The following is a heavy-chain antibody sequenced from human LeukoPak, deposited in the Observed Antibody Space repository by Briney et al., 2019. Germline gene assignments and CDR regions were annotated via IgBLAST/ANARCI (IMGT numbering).Heavy chain of an antibody. CDR2: IYTSGST. CDR1: GGSISSSSYY. V-gene: IGHV4-61*02. J-gene: IGHJ3*02. Sequence: SETLSLTCTISGGSISSSSYYWSWIRQPAGKGLEWIGRIYTSGSTNYNPSLKSRVTISVDTSKNQFSLKLSSVTAADTAVYYCARDRGYCSNTSCSDAFDIWGQGTMVTVSS. D-gene: IGHD2-2*01. CDR3: ARDRGYCSNTSCSDAFDI.